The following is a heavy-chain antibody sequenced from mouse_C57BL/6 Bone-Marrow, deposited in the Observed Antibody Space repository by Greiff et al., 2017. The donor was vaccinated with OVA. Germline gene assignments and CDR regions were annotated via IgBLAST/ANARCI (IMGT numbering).Heavy chain of an antibody. Sequence: EVKLMESGPELVKPGASVKISCKASGYSFTGYYMNWVKQSPEKSLEWIGEINPSTGGTTYNQKFKAKATLTVDKSSSTAYMQLKSLTSEDSAVYYCARVYYDYDEGAMDYWGQGTSVTVSS. CDR2: INPSTGGT. CDR1: GYSFTGYY. J-gene: IGHJ4*01. V-gene: IGHV1-42*01. CDR3: ARVYYDYDEGAMDY. D-gene: IGHD2-4*01.